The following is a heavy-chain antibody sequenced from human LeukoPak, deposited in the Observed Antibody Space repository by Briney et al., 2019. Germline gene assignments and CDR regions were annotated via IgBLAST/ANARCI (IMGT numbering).Heavy chain of an antibody. CDR2: IYYSGST. Sequence: PSETLSLTCTVSGGSVSSGSYYWSWIRQPPGKGLEWIGYIYYSGSTNYNPSLKSRVTISVDTSKNQLSLKLSSVTAADTAVYYCAREGEGLQVDSYGYHAFDIWGQGTMVTVSS. J-gene: IGHJ3*02. D-gene: IGHD5-18*01. V-gene: IGHV4-61*01. CDR3: AREGEGLQVDSYGYHAFDI. CDR1: GGSVSSGSYY.